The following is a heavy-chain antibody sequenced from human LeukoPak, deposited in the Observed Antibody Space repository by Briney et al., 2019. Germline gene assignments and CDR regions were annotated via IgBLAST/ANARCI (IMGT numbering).Heavy chain of an antibody. D-gene: IGHD4-23*01. CDR3: ASLWRKGGNVDY. V-gene: IGHV4-30-4*08. Sequence: SETLSLTCTVSGGSISSGDYYWSWIRQPPWKGLEWIGYIYYSGSTYYNPSLKSRVTISVDTSKNQFSLKLCSVTAADTAVYYCASLWRKGGNVDYWGQGTLVTVSS. CDR1: GGSISSGDYY. CDR2: IYYSGST. J-gene: IGHJ4*02.